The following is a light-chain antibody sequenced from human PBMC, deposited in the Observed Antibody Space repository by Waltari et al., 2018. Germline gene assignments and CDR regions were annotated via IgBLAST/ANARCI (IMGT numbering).Light chain of an antibody. CDR1: ISNIGSYS. CDR3: ASWDDSLSGWV. V-gene: IGLV1-47*01. J-gene: IGLJ3*02. CDR2: RKN. Sequence: QSVLTQPPSASGTPGQRVTISCSGSISNIGSYSVYWYQQLPGTAPKLLIYRKNQRPSGVPDRFSGSKSGTSASLAISGLQSDDDADYYCASWDDSLSGWVFGGGTKLTVL.